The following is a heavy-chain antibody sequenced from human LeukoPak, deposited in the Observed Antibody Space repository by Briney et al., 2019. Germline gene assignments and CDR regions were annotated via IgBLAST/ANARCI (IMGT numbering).Heavy chain of an antibody. CDR2: INPNSGGT. Sequence: ASVKVSCKASGYTFTGYYMHWVRQAPGQGLEWMGWINPNSGGTNYAQKFQGRVTMTRDTSISTAYMELSRLRSDDTAVYYCARYPMTMRTVPPRHIIRPPFDYWGQGTLVTVSS. CDR1: GYTFTGYY. D-gene: IGHD2-2*01. J-gene: IGHJ4*02. V-gene: IGHV1-2*02. CDR3: ARYPMTMRTVPPRHIIRPPFDY.